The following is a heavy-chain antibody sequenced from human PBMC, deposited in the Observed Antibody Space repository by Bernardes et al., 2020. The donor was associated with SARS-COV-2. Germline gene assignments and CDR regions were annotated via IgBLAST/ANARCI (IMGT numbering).Heavy chain of an antibody. D-gene: IGHD2-2*01. V-gene: IGHV3-33*05. J-gene: IGHJ5*02. CDR1: GFRFNNYA. CDR3: AREPSRRADL. Sequence: GGSLRLSCAASGFRFNNYAMHWVRQAPGRGLEWVAYITEGSHRSIYADSVKGQFTTSRDNSKNTLYLQLNSLRVEDTAMYYCAREPSRRADLWGQGTLVTVSS. CDR2: ITEGSHRS.